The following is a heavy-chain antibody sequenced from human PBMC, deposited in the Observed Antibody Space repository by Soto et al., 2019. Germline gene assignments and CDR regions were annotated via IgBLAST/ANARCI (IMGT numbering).Heavy chain of an antibody. CDR3: ARSRESSHWAVGGYFDR. V-gene: IGHV4-34*01. J-gene: IGHJ2*01. CDR2: INHSRST. D-gene: IGHD6-13*01. CDR1: VGSFSGYY. Sequence: QVQLQQWGAGLLKPSETLALTCAVYVGSFSGYYWSWIRQPPGKGLQWIGEINHSRSTNYNPSLKGAVTLTVDTSKNQFSLKLSSVTAADTAVYYCARSRESSHWAVGGYFDRWGRGTLVTVSS.